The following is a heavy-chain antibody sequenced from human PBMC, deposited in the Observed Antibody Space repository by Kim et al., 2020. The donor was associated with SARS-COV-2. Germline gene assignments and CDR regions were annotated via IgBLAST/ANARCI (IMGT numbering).Heavy chain of an antibody. V-gene: IGHV6-1*01. CDR2: TYYRSKWYN. CDR1: VDCVSINSYT. CDR3: ARISHGDHGSGSY. Sequence: SQTLSLTCAISVDCVSINSYTWNWIRQSPSRGLEWLGRTYYRSKWYNDYALSVKSRITINPDTSKNQLSLQLNSVTPEDTAVYYCARISHGDHGSGSYWGQGTLVTVSS. J-gene: IGHJ4*02. D-gene: IGHD3-10*01.